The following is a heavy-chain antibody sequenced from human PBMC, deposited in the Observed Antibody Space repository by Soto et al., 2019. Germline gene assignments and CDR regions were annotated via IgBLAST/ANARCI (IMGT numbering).Heavy chain of an antibody. CDR1: GGSISSNSYY. D-gene: IGHD3-16*01. CDR2: IYYSGTT. CDR3: ARHKGGYYSGVDV. Sequence: QLQLQESGPGLVKPSETLSLTCTVSGGSISSNSYYWAWIRQPPGKGLEWIGNIYYSGTTYYNPSLRSRVTISADTSNNQFSLKLSSVTAADAAVYYCARHKGGYYSGVDVWGQGTTVTVSS. V-gene: IGHV4-39*01. J-gene: IGHJ6*02.